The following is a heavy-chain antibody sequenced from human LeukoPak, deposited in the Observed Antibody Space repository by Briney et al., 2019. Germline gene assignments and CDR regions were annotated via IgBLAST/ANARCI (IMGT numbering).Heavy chain of an antibody. CDR3: ARHFSGAAPGLV. CDR2: ISYSGST. CDR1: GGSISSGGYY. D-gene: IGHD6-6*01. J-gene: IGHJ4*02. V-gene: IGHV4-61*08. Sequence: SQSLSLTCTVSGGSISSGGYYWSWVRQPPGKGLEWIGYISYSGSTNYNPSLKSRVTISVDTSKNQFSLKLGSVTAADTAVYYCARHFSGAAPGLVWGQGTLVTVSS.